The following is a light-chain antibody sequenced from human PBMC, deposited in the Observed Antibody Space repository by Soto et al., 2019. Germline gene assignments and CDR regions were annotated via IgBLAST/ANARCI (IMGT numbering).Light chain of an antibody. CDR3: QKYNSAPRT. Sequence: DIQMTQSPSSLSAFVGDKVTITCRASQGISNYLAWYQQKPGKVPKLLIYATSTLRSGVPSRFSGSGSGTDFTLTIRSLQPEDIATYYCQKYNSAPRTFGPGTKVNI. CDR1: QGISNY. J-gene: IGKJ3*01. V-gene: IGKV1-27*01. CDR2: ATS.